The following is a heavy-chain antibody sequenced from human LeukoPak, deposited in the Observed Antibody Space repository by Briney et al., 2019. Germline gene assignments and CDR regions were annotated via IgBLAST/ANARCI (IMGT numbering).Heavy chain of an antibody. CDR1: GFTFSDYY. V-gene: IGHV3-11*01. D-gene: IGHD3-9*01. J-gene: IGHJ5*02. CDR3: ARRRRNFYFDP. CDR2: ISNSGGTK. Sequence: GGSLRLSCAASGFTFSDYYMSWLRQAPGKGLEWLSYISNSGGTKDYADSVRGRFTISRDNAKNSLYLQMNSLGVEDTAVYYCARRRRNFYFDPWGQGTLVTVSS.